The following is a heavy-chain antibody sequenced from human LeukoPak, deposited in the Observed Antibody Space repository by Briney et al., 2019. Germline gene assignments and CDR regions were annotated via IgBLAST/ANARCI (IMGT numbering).Heavy chain of an antibody. Sequence: PVGSLRLSCAASGFTSSSYIMAWVRQAPGKGLEWVSSIGGGGGDTYYADSVKGRFTIPRDNSKNTLSLQMNSLRADDTAVYYCAKGGRGTYDSWGQGTLVTVSS. J-gene: IGHJ4*02. CDR1: GFTSSSYI. CDR3: AKGGRGTYDS. CDR2: IGGGGGDT. D-gene: IGHD3-16*01. V-gene: IGHV3-23*01.